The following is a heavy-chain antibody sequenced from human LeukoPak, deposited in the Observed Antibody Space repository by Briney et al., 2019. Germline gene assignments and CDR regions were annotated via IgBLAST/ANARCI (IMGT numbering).Heavy chain of an antibody. CDR1: GGSFSGYY. V-gene: IGHV4-59*10. D-gene: IGHD4-17*01. CDR2: IYISGRT. CDR3: GRGDFGDSDVFRL. Sequence: SETLSLTCAVYGGSFSGYYWSWLRQPAGKGLEWIGRIYISGRTTYNPSLESRVTMSVDTSKNRFSLNLRSVTAADTAVYYCGRGDFGDSDVFRLWGQGTLVSVSS. J-gene: IGHJ4*02.